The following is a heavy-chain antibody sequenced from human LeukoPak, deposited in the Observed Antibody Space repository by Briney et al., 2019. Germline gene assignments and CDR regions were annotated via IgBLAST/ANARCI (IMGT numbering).Heavy chain of an antibody. CDR2: IYYSGST. CDR3: ARLRVVLSGYFDY. D-gene: IGHD2-2*01. Sequence: PSETLSLTCTVSGGSISSSSYYWGWVRQPPGKGLEWIGSIYYSGSTYYNPSLKSRVTISVDTSKNQFSLKLSSVTAADTAMYYCARLRVVLSGYFDYWGQGTLVTVSA. CDR1: GGSISSSSYY. V-gene: IGHV4-39*01. J-gene: IGHJ4*02.